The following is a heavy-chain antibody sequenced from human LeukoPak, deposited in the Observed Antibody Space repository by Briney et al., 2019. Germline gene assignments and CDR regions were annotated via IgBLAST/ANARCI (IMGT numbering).Heavy chain of an antibody. Sequence: GGSLRLSCAASGFTFSSYGMHWVRQARGKGLEWVAVVWYDGRNKNYAESVKGRFTISRDNSKNTLYLQMNSLRAEDTAVYYCATLWALSAFDIWGQGTKVTVSS. CDR2: VWYDGRNK. CDR1: GFTFSSYG. J-gene: IGHJ3*02. CDR3: ATLWALSAFDI. D-gene: IGHD3-16*01. V-gene: IGHV3-33*01.